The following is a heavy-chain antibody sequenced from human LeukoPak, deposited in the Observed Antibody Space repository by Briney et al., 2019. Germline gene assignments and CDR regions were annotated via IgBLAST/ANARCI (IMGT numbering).Heavy chain of an antibody. CDR3: AKDAGYNWNDGADY. V-gene: IGHV3-7*01. J-gene: IGHJ4*02. Sequence: GGSLRLSCAASGFTFSNYWMTWVRQAPGKGLEWVANIKPDGSAQYYADSVRGRFTISRDNAKNTLYLQINSLRVEDTAVYYCAKDAGYNWNDGADYWGQGTLVTVSS. D-gene: IGHD1-1*01. CDR2: IKPDGSAQ. CDR1: GFTFSNYW.